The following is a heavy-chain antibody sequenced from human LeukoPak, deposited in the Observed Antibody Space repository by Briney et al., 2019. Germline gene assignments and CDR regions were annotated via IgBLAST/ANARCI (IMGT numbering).Heavy chain of an antibody. D-gene: IGHD3-22*01. CDR1: GYTFTGYY. J-gene: IGHJ4*02. CDR3: ARDRYYYDSSGYYYFDY. CDR2: INPNSGGT. Sequence: ASVKVSCKASGYTFTGYYMHWVRQAPGQGLEWMGWINPNSGGTNYAQKFQGRVTMTTDTSTSTAYMELRSLRSDDTAVYYCARDRYYYDSSGYYYFDYWGQGTLVTVSS. V-gene: IGHV1-2*02.